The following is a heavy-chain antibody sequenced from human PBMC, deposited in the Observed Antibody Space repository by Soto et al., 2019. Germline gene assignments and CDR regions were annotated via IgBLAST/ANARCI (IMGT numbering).Heavy chain of an antibody. CDR1: GFTFSTYN. CDR3: AKEGDYESEAFDI. D-gene: IGHD4-17*01. J-gene: IGHJ3*02. Sequence: PGGSLRLSCAASGFTFSTYNMNWVRQAPGKGLEWVAVISYDGSNKYYADSVKGRFTISRDNSKNTLYLQMNSLGAEDTAVYYCAKEGDYESEAFDIWGQGTMVTVSS. CDR2: ISYDGSNK. V-gene: IGHV3-30*18.